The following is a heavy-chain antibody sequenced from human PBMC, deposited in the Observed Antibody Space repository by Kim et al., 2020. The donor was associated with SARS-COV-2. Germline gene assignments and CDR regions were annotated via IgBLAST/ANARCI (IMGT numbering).Heavy chain of an antibody. CDR2: ISGSGGST. CDR1: GFTFSSYA. Sequence: GGSLRLSCAASGFTFSSYAMSWVRQAPGKGLEWVSAISGSGGSTYYADSVKGRFTISRDNSKNTLYLQMNSLRAEDTAVYYCAKVAGSELRYFDWLKSSDEGVDYWGQGTLVTVSS. J-gene: IGHJ4*02. CDR3: AKVAGSELRYFDWLKSSDEGVDY. D-gene: IGHD3-9*01. V-gene: IGHV3-23*01.